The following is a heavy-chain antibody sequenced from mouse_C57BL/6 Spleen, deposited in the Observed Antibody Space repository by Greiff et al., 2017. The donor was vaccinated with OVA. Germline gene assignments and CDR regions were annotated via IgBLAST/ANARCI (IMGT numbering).Heavy chain of an antibody. V-gene: IGHV1-52*01. Sequence: QVQLKQPGAELVRPGSSVKLSCKASGYTFTSYWMHWVKQRPIQGLEWIGNIDPSDSETHYNQKFKDKATLTVDKSSSTAYMQLSSLTSEDSAVYYCARLWYYYGSSYGYFDVWGTGTTVTVSS. D-gene: IGHD1-1*01. CDR2: IDPSDSET. J-gene: IGHJ1*03. CDR1: GYTFTSYW. CDR3: ARLWYYYGSSYGYFDV.